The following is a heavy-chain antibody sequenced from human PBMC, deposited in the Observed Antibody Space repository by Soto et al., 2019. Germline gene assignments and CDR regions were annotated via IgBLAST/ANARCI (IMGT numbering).Heavy chain of an antibody. CDR2: INAGNGNT. Sequence: GASVKVSCKASGYTFTSYAMHWVRQAPGQRLEWMGWINAGNGNTKYSQKFQGRVTITRDTSASTAYMELSSLRSEDTAVYYCARDSRITIFGVVIIGFAGFDYWGQGTLVTVSS. CDR1: GYTFTSYA. CDR3: ARDSRITIFGVVIIGFAGFDY. J-gene: IGHJ4*02. D-gene: IGHD3-3*01. V-gene: IGHV1-3*01.